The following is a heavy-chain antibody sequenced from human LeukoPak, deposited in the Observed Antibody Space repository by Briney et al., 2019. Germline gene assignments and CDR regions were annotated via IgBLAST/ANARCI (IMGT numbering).Heavy chain of an antibody. Sequence: SVKVSCKASGGTFSSYAISWVRQAPGQGLEWMGGIIPIFGTANYAQKFQGRVTITADESTSTAYMELSSLRSEDTAVYYCARDWRGSGWRTDLMIDDPAPYYFDYWGQGTLVTVSS. D-gene: IGHD6-19*01. J-gene: IGHJ4*02. V-gene: IGHV1-69*13. CDR1: GGTFSSYA. CDR3: ARDWRGSGWRTDLMIDDPAPYYFDY. CDR2: IIPIFGTA.